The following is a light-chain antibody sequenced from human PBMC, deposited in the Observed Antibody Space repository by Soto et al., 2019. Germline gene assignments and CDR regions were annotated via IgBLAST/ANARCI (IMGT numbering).Light chain of an antibody. CDR1: KSVSSNY. CDR2: DTS. Sequence: EIVLTQSPATLSLSPGERATLSCGASKSVSSNYLAWYQQKPGLAPRLLIYDTSRRATGIPDRLSGSGSGEEFTRTISRLEPEDFAVYYCDLYGSPPRTFGQGTKLQI. V-gene: IGKV3D-20*01. J-gene: IGKJ2*01. CDR3: DLYGSPPRT.